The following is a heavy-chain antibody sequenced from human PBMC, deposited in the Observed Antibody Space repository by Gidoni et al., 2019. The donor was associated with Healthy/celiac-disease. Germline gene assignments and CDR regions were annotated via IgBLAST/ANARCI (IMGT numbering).Heavy chain of an antibody. J-gene: IGHJ5*02. CDR2: LSGSGGST. CDR1: GFTFSSYA. CDR3: AKGPTYGDYVGYWFDP. Sequence: VQLLESGGGLVQPGGSLSLSCAASGFTFSSYAMSWVRQAPGKGLEWVSALSGSGGSTYYADSVKGRFTISRDNSKNTLYLQMNSLRAEDTAVYYCAKGPTYGDYVGYWFDPWGQGTLVTVSS. V-gene: IGHV3-23*01. D-gene: IGHD4-17*01.